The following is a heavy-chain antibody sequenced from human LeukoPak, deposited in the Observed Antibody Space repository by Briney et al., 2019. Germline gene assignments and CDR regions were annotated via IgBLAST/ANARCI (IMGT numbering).Heavy chain of an antibody. CDR1: GGSIGSYH. CDR3: ARNRWGTGASFDS. Sequence: SETLSLTCNVSGGSIGSYHWSWIRQSPGKGLEWIGDIYYSGSTNYNPSLKSRVTLLVDMSKNQFSLKVRSVTAVDTAMYYRARNRWGTGASFDSWGQGTLVTVSS. D-gene: IGHD4-23*01. J-gene: IGHJ4*02. CDR2: IYYSGST. V-gene: IGHV4-59*01.